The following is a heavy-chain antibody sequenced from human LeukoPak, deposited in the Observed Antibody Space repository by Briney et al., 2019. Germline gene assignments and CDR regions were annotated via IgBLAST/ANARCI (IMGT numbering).Heavy chain of an antibody. Sequence: GGSLRLSCAASGFTVSSNYMSWVRQAPGKGLEWVSVIYSGGSTCYADSVKGRFTISRDNSKNTLYLQMNSLRAEDTAVYYCARSVALYYFDYWGQGTLVTVSS. V-gene: IGHV3-66*02. CDR3: ARSVALYYFDY. CDR2: IYSGGST. J-gene: IGHJ4*02. CDR1: GFTVSSNY.